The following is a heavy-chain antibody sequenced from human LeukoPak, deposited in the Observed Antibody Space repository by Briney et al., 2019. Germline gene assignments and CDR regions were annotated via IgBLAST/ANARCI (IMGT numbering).Heavy chain of an antibody. CDR3: ARGEVGFIAARPFPPDH. CDR1: GFTFSSYA. V-gene: IGHV3-64*01. D-gene: IGHD6-6*01. Sequence: GGSLRLSCAASGFTFSSYAMHWVRQAPGKGLEYVSAISSNGGSTYYANSVKGRFTTSRDNSKNTLYLQMGSLRAEDMAVYYCARGEVGFIAARPFPPDHWGQGTLVTVSS. CDR2: ISSNGGST. J-gene: IGHJ4*02.